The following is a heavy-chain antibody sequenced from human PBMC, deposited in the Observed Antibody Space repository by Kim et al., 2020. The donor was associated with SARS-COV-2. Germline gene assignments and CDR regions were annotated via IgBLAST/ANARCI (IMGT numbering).Heavy chain of an antibody. CDR3: AREGDGYNFPYYYGMDV. D-gene: IGHD5-12*01. V-gene: IGHV3-11*06. Sequence: VTGRFTIAGDNARNTLYLQMNGLRAEDTAVYYCAREGDGYNFPYYYGMDVWGQGTTVTVSS. J-gene: IGHJ6*02.